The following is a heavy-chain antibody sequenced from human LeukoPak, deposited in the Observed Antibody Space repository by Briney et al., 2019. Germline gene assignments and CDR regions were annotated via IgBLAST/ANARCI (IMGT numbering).Heavy chain of an antibody. CDR1: GFTVSSNY. D-gene: IGHD1-26*01. CDR2: ISSSGNTI. J-gene: IGHJ3*02. CDR3: ARESGTYSYGTFDI. V-gene: IGHV3-11*01. Sequence: PGGSLRLSCAASGFTVSSNYMTWIRQAPGKGLVWVSYISSSGNTIYYGDFVKGRFTISRDNAKNSLVLQMNSLRAEDTAVYYCARESGTYSYGTFDIWGQGTMVTVSS.